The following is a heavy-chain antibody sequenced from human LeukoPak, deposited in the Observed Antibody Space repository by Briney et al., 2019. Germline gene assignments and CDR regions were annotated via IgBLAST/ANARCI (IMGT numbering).Heavy chain of an antibody. J-gene: IGHJ3*02. Sequence: PSQTLSLTCTVSGGSISSGGYYWSWIRQPPGKGLEWIGYIYHSGSTYYNPSLKSRVTISVDRSKNQFSLKLSSVTAADTAVYYCARGHSSSWDAFDIWGQGTMVTVSS. CDR3: ARGHSSSWDAFDI. CDR2: IYHSGST. D-gene: IGHD6-13*01. CDR1: GGSISSGGYY. V-gene: IGHV4-30-2*01.